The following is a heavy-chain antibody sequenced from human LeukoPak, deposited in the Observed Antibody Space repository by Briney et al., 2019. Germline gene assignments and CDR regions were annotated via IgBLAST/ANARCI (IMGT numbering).Heavy chain of an antibody. CDR3: AKVLSARVYSYFDY. V-gene: IGHV3-30*18. J-gene: IGHJ4*02. CDR2: ISYDGSNK. D-gene: IGHD1-26*01. Sequence: GGSLRLSCAASGFTFSSYGMHWVRQAPGKGLEWVAVISYDGSNKYYADSVKGRFTISRDNSKNTLYLQMNSLRAEDTAVYYCAKVLSARVYSYFDYWGQGTLVTVSS. CDR1: GFTFSSYG.